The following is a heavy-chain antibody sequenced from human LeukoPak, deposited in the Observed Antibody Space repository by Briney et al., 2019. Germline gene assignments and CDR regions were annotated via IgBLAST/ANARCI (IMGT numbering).Heavy chain of an antibody. CDR3: ARNGVVPAAIYPGMDV. D-gene: IGHD2-2*01. J-gene: IGHJ6*02. CDR2: INPNSGGT. Sequence: ASVKVSCKASGYTFTSYDINWVRQATGQGLEWMGRINPNSGGTNYAQKFQGRVTMTRDTSISTAYMELSRLRSDDTAVYYCARNGVVPAAIYPGMDVWGQGTTVTVSS. CDR1: GYTFTSYD. V-gene: IGHV1-2*06.